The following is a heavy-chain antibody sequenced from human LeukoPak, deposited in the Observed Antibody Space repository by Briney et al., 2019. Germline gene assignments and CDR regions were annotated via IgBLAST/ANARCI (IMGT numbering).Heavy chain of an antibody. D-gene: IGHD3-22*01. J-gene: IGHJ4*02. CDR3: ARLASWYYDSSGYYCDH. V-gene: IGHV5-51*01. Sequence: GESLKISCKGSGYSFTSYWIGWVRQMPGKGLEWMGIIYPGDSNIRYSPSFQGQVTISADKSISTAYLQWSSLKASDTAMYYCARLASWYYDSSGYYCDHWGQGTLVTVSS. CDR1: GYSFTSYW. CDR2: IYPGDSNI.